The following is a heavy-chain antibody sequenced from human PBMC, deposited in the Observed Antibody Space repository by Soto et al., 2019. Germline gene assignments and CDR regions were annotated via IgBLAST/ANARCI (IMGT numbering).Heavy chain of an antibody. J-gene: IGHJ4*02. CDR2: IYHSGST. CDR1: GGSISSSNW. V-gene: IGHV4-4*02. CDR3: ARRTYGSGSYYFDY. D-gene: IGHD3-10*01. Sequence: SETLSLTCAVSGGSISSSNWWSWVRQPPGKGLEWIGEIYHSGSTNYNSSLKSRVTISVDKSKNQFSLKLSSVTAADTAVYYRARRTYGSGSYYFDYWGQGTLVTVSS.